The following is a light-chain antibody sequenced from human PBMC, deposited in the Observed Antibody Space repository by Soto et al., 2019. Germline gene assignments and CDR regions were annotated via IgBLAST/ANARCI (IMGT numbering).Light chain of an antibody. CDR2: DAS. CDR3: QHRSDWPPRRT. V-gene: IGKV3-11*01. CDR1: RSVSSY. J-gene: IGKJ4*01. Sequence: EIVLTQSPATLSLSPGERATLSCRASRSVSSYLAWYQQKPGQATRLLIYDASYRATGIPARFSGSGSGTDFTLTNSSLEPEDCAFSYCQHRSDWPPRRTFGGGTKVEIK.